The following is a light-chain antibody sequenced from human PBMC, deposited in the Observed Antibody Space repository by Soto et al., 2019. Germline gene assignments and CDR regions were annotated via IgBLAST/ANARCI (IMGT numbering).Light chain of an antibody. V-gene: IGLV2-14*01. CDR2: DVS. J-gene: IGLJ1*01. CDR1: SSDVGGYNY. Sequence: QSVLTQPASVSGSPGQSITISCTGTSSDVGGYNYVSWYQQHPGKAPKFMIYDVSNRPSGVSNRFSGSKSGNTASLTISGLQAEDEADYYCCSYTTSNTRQIVFGTGTNVHRP. CDR3: CSYTTSNTRQIV.